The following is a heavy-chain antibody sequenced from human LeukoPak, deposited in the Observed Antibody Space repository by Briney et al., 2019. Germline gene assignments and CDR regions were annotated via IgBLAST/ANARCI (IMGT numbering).Heavy chain of an antibody. Sequence: SESLSLTCAVYGGSFSGYYWSWIRQPPGMGLEWNGEINHSGSTNYNPSLKSRVTISVDTSKNQFSLKLSSVTAADTAVYYCARTTGEDSSGYDYWGQGTLVTVSS. D-gene: IGHD3-22*01. J-gene: IGHJ4*02. CDR2: INHSGST. V-gene: IGHV4-34*01. CDR1: GGSFSGYY. CDR3: ARTTGEDSSGYDY.